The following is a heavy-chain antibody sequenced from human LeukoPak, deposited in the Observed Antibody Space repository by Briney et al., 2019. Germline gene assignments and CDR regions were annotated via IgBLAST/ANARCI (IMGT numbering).Heavy chain of an antibody. D-gene: IGHD2-2*02. J-gene: IGHJ6*02. Sequence: SETLSLTCAVSVGSISSGNWWSWVRQSPGKGLEWIGEVYHNGTPNYNPSLKSRVTISADTFKNHSSLKLTSVTAADTAVYYCATAPILRGEAGEQYKYGMDVWGQGTTVIVSS. V-gene: IGHV4-4*02. CDR2: VYHNGTP. CDR3: ATAPILRGEAGEQYKYGMDV. CDR1: VGSISSGNW.